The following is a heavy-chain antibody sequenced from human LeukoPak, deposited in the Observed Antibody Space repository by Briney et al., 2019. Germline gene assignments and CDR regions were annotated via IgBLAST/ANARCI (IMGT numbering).Heavy chain of an antibody. CDR3: AKSPPGPNRHYYYYYYMDV. CDR2: TSGSGGST. CDR1: GFTFSSYA. J-gene: IGHJ6*03. Sequence: GGSLRLSCAASGFTFSSYAMSWVRQAPGKGLEWVSATSGSGGSTYYADSVKGRFTISRDNSKNTLYLQMNSLRAEDTAVYYCAKSPPGPNRHYYYYYYMDVWGKGTTVTVSS. V-gene: IGHV3-23*01. D-gene: IGHD1-14*01.